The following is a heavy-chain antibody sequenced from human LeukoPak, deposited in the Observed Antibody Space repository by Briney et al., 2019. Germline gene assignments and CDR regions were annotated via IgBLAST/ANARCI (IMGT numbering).Heavy chain of an antibody. J-gene: IGHJ4*02. CDR2: INAYNGNT. D-gene: IGHD3-3*01. V-gene: IGHV1-18*01. CDR3: ARDTSYDFWSGYRGKYFDY. Sequence: GASVKVSCKASGYTFTSYGISWVRQAPGQGLEWMGWINAYNGNTNYAQKLQGSVTMTTDTSTSTAYMELRSLRSDDTAVYYCARDTSYDFWSGYRGKYFDYWGQGTLVTVSS. CDR1: GYTFTSYG.